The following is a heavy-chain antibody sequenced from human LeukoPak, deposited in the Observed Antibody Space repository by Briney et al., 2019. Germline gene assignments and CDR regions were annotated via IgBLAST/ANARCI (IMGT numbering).Heavy chain of an antibody. D-gene: IGHD3-22*01. Sequence: SETLSLTCTVSGDSISSGDYYWSWIRQPAGKGLEWIGRIYTSGSTNYNPSLKSRVTISVDTSKNQFSLKLSSVTAADTAVYYCARWASSGYYLFRHDAFDIWGQGTMVTVSS. V-gene: IGHV4-61*02. J-gene: IGHJ3*02. CDR3: ARWASSGYYLFRHDAFDI. CDR1: GDSISSGDYY. CDR2: IYTSGST.